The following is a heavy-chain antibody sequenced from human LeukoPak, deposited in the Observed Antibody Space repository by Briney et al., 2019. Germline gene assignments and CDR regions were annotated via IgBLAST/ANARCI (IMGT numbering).Heavy chain of an antibody. V-gene: IGHV5-10-1*01. D-gene: IGHD3-10*01. Sequence: PGESLKISCKGSGYSFTNYWINWVRQMPGKGLEWMGKIDPSDSYTNYSPSFQGHVTISAVKSISTAYLQWSSLKASDTAMYYCATSLSGAFYIWGQGTVVTVSS. CDR2: IDPSDSYT. J-gene: IGHJ3*02. CDR3: ATSLSGAFYI. CDR1: GYSFTNYW.